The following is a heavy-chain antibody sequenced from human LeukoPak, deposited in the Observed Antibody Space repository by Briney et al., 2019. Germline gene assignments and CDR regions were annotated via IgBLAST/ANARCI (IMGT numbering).Heavy chain of an antibody. Sequence: KTGGSLRLSCAASGFTFGSYGMSWVRQAPGKGLEWVSFISPSGDRTSNADSVEGRFTISRDNPRDTLYLQMNSLRDEDTAGYYCAIMHGYYDGSGYWVQWGQGTLVIVSS. D-gene: IGHD3-22*01. J-gene: IGHJ4*02. CDR2: ISPSGDRT. CDR3: AIMHGYYDGSGYWVQ. CDR1: GFTFGSYG. V-gene: IGHV3-23*01.